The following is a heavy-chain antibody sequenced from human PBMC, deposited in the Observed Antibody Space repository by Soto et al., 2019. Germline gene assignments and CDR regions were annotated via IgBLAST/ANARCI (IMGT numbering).Heavy chain of an antibody. D-gene: IGHD1-1*01. V-gene: IGHV1-69*08. CDR3: ARDRETDTTRRWLYLDL. CDR2: IIPLLDVA. J-gene: IGHJ2*01. CDR1: GGTFSSYT. Sequence: QVQLVQSGAEVKKPGSSVKVSCKASGGTFSSYTLSWVRQAPGQGLEWMGRIIPLLDVANYAQKFQGRVRITADNSTSKAYMELSSLRSEDTAVYYRARDRETDTTRRWLYLDLWGRCTLGTVSS.